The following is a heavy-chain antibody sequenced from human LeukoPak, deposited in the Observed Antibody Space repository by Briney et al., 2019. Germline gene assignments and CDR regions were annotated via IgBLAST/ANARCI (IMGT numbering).Heavy chain of an antibody. V-gene: IGHV4-34*01. CDR2: INHSGST. Sequence: SETLSLTCAVYGGSFSGYYWSWIRQPPGKGLEWIGEINHSGSTNYNPSLKSRVTISVDTSKNQFSLKLSPVTAADTAVYYCARGRDYGDYVGDFDYWGQGTLVTVSS. D-gene: IGHD4-17*01. J-gene: IGHJ4*02. CDR1: GGSFSGYY. CDR3: ARGRDYGDYVGDFDY.